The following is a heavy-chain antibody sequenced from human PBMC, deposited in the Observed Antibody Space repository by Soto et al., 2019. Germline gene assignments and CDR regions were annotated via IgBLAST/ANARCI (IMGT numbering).Heavy chain of an antibody. CDR3: ARIQSGDFDY. J-gene: IGHJ4*02. V-gene: IGHV4-34*01. D-gene: IGHD2-15*01. CDR1: GGSFSGYY. Sequence: KPSETLSLTCAVYGGSFSGYYWSWIRQPPGKGLEWIGEINHSGSTNYNPSLKSRVTISVDTSKNQFSLKLSSVTAADTAVYYCARIQSGDFDYWGQGTLVTVSS. CDR2: INHSGST.